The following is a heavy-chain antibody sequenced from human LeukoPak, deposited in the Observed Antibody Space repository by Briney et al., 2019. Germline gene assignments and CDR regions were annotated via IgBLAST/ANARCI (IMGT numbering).Heavy chain of an antibody. CDR3: ARHRRYSSSSGGFDP. J-gene: IGHJ5*02. Sequence: GESLKISCKGSGYSFTSYWIGWVRQMPGKGLELVGIIYPGDSDTRYSPSFQGPVTISADKSISTAYMQWSSLKASDTAMYYCARHRRYSSSSGGFDPWGQGTLVTVSS. CDR1: GYSFTSYW. CDR2: IYPGDSDT. D-gene: IGHD6-6*01. V-gene: IGHV5-51*01.